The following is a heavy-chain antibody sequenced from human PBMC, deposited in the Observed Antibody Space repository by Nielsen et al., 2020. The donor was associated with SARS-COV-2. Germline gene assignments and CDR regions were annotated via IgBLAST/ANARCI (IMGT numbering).Heavy chain of an antibody. J-gene: IGHJ6*02. D-gene: IGHD3-10*01. Sequence: GGSLRLSCAASGFTFSNFCMHWVRQAPGKGLEWVAVIWYDGSNKYYADSVKGRFTISRDNSKNTLYLQMNSLRAEDTAVYYCARDQEGYYGSGSYEGDDYYYYYGMDVWGQETTVTVSS. CDR2: IWYDGSNK. CDR1: GFTFSNFC. CDR3: ARDQEGYYGSGSYEGDDYYYYYGMDV. V-gene: IGHV3-33*08.